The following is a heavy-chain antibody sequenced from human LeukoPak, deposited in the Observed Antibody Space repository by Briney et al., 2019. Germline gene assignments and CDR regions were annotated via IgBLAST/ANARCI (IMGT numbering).Heavy chain of an antibody. CDR1: GFIFSTYW. CDR3: ARPAYTAAYDL. D-gene: IGHD3-16*01. J-gene: IGHJ3*01. Sequence: GGSLRLSCAASGFIFSTYWMMWARQAPGKGLEWVANMKGDGSEIHYVDSVKGRFTISRDNARNSLFLQMNGLRPEDTAVYYYARPAYTAAYDLWGQGTMVTVSS. CDR2: MKGDGSEI. V-gene: IGHV3-7*01.